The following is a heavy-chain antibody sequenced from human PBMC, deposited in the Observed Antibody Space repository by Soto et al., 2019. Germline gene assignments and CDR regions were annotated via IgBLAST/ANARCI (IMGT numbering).Heavy chain of an antibody. D-gene: IGHD6-13*01. CDR2: IWYDGSNK. CDR3: ARISSSSWSKNYYYYGMDV. Sequence: GGSLRLSCAASGFTFSSYGMHWVRQAPGKGLEWVAVIWYDGSNKYYADSVKGRFTISRDNSKNTLYLQMNSLRAEDTAVYYCARISSSSWSKNYYYYGMDVWGQGTTVTVSS. J-gene: IGHJ6*02. CDR1: GFTFSSYG. V-gene: IGHV3-33*01.